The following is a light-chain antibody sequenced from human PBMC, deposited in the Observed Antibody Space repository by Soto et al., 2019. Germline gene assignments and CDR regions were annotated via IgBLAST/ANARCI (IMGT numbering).Light chain of an antibody. CDR3: QVWDISSGHVV. CDR1: NIGSKS. CDR2: YDS. J-gene: IGLJ3*02. V-gene: IGLV3-21*01. Sequence: SSELTQPPSVSVAPGKTASVACGGSNIGSKSVHWYQKKPGQAPVLVMYYDSDRPSGIPERFSGSNSGNTATLTISGVEAGDEADYYCQVWDISSGHVVFGGGTKLTVL.